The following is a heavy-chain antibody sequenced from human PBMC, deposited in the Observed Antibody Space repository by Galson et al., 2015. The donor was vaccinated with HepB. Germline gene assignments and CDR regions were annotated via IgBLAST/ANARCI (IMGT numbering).Heavy chain of an antibody. V-gene: IGHV3-11*01. CDR1: GFTFSDYY. J-gene: IGHJ3*02. CDR2: ISGSGNTI. CDR3: ASLLDWLSWQDDDFDI. Sequence: SLRLSCAASGFTFSDYYMSWIRQAPGKGLEWVSYISGSGNTISYADSVKGRLSISRDNAKNSLYLQMNSLRAEDTAVYYCASLLDWLSWQDDDFDIWGRGTMVTVSS. D-gene: IGHD3-9*01.